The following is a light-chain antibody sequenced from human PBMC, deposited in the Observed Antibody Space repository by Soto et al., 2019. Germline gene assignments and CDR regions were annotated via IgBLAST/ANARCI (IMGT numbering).Light chain of an antibody. Sequence: QSVLTQPASVSGSAGQSITISCSGTMRDVGAYNLVSWYQQHPGTAPKLIIYEVRNRPSGISSRFSGSRSGNTASLTISGLQPEDEGDYCCSAYTARSTLVFGGGTKGTVL. J-gene: IGLJ3*02. CDR1: MRDVGAYNL. V-gene: IGLV2-14*01. CDR3: SAYTARSTLV. CDR2: EVR.